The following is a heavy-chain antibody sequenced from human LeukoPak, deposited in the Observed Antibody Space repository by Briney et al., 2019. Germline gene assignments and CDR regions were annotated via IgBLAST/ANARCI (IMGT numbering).Heavy chain of an antibody. Sequence: PGRSLRLSCAASRFTFSSYGMHWVRQAPGKGLEWVAVIWYDGSNKYYADSVKGRFTISRDNSKNTLYLQMNSLRAEDTAVYHCARGYGGHGYSYGWGAFDIWGQGTMVTVSS. CDR2: IWYDGSNK. D-gene: IGHD5-18*01. J-gene: IGHJ3*02. V-gene: IGHV3-33*01. CDR1: RFTFSSYG. CDR3: ARGYGGHGYSYGWGAFDI.